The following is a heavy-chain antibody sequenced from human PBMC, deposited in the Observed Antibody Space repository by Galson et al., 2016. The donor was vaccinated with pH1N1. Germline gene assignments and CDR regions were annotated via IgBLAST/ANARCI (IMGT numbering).Heavy chain of an antibody. CDR3: ARDAALTVTYYVAFDT. Sequence: TMSLTCTVSGGSINSDSYYWHWIRQPAGQGLEWIGRIYTSGGNKYNPSLKSRVTISVDTSKNHFSLKLSSVTAADTSVYYCARDAALTVTYYVAFDTWGQGTIVTVSS. D-gene: IGHD3-10*02. J-gene: IGHJ3*02. CDR1: GGSINSDSYY. V-gene: IGHV4-61*02. CDR2: IYTSGGN.